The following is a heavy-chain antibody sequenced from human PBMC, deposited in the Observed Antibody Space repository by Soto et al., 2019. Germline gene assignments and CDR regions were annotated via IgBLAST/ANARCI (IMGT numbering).Heavy chain of an antibody. J-gene: IGHJ6*02. CDR2: ISSSGKTI. Sequence: EVQLVESGGGLVQPGGSLRLSCAASGFSFSSYEMNWVRQAPGKGLEWISYISSSGKTIFYADSVKGRFTISRDNAKNSLYLQMNSLRAEDTAVYYCAKANRGITGITGYYYGMDVWGQGTTVTVSS. CDR3: AKANRGITGITGYYYGMDV. D-gene: IGHD1-20*01. CDR1: GFSFSSYE. V-gene: IGHV3-48*03.